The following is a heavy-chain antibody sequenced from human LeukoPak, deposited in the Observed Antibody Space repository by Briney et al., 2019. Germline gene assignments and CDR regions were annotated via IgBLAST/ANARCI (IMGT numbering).Heavy chain of an antibody. J-gene: IGHJ4*02. CDR1: GFTFSSYA. CDR2: ISGSGGST. CDR3: AKTVEWELLRSYYFDY. V-gene: IGHV3-23*01. D-gene: IGHD1-26*01. Sequence: PGGSLRLSCAASGFTFSSYAMSWVRQAPGKGLEWVSAISGSGGSTYYADSVKGRSTISRDNSKNTLYLQMNSLRAEDTAVYYCAKTVEWELLRSYYFDYWGQGTLVTVSS.